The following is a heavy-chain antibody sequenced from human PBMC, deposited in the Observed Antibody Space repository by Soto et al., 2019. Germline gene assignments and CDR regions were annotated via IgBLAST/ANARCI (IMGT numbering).Heavy chain of an antibody. J-gene: IGHJ6*02. D-gene: IGHD4-4*01. CDR2: ISSSGSAI. Sequence: KPGGSLRLSCAASGFTFSDYYMSWIRQAPGKGLEWVSYISSSGSAIFYADSVKGRFTISRDNAKNSLYLQMSSLRAEDTAVYYCAREPHTISNRVYYGLDVWGQGTTVTVSS. CDR3: AREPHTISNRVYYGLDV. V-gene: IGHV3-11*01. CDR1: GFTFSDYY.